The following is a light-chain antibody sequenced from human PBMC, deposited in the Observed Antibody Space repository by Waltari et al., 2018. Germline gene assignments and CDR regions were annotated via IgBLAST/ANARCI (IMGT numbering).Light chain of an antibody. Sequence: SYELTQPPSVSVSPGQTARITCSGETLPKQYASWFQQKAGQAPVLLIYKDTKRPSGMSERFSGSSSGTTVTLTISGVQAEDEGDYYCQSADNSGTRVVFGGGTKLTVL. J-gene: IGLJ2*01. V-gene: IGLV3-25*03. CDR3: QSADNSGTRVV. CDR1: TLPKQY. CDR2: KDT.